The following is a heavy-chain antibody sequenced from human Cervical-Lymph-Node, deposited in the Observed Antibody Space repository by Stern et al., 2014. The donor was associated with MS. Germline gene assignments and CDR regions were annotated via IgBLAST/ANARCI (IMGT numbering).Heavy chain of an antibody. D-gene: IGHD3/OR15-3a*01. CDR1: GGSITSGDHY. Sequence: QLQLQESGPGLVKPSQTLSLTCTVSGGSITSGDHYWSWLRPPPGNGLVWIGYISYSGITYSHPSLKSRVSISVDTSKNQFSLKLSSVTAADTAVYYCAGSHDFWTGYYNFDYWGQGTLVTVSS. V-gene: IGHV4-30-4*01. J-gene: IGHJ4*02. CDR2: ISYSGIT. CDR3: AGSHDFWTGYYNFDY.